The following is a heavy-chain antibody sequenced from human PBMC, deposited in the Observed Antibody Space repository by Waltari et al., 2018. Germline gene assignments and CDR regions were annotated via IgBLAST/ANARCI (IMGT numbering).Heavy chain of an antibody. CDR2: IYYSGST. CDR1: GGSFSTSSYY. V-gene: IGHV4-39*02. J-gene: IGHJ3*02. CDR3: AREGYYYDSSGSLYAFDI. D-gene: IGHD3-22*01. Sequence: QLQLQASGPGLVKPSATLSLTFPVSGGSFSTSSYYWCWIRKPPGTGLEWSGSIYYSGSTYYNPSLKSRVTISVDTSKNQFSLKLSSVTAADTAVYYCAREGYYYDSSGSLYAFDIWGQGTMVTVSS.